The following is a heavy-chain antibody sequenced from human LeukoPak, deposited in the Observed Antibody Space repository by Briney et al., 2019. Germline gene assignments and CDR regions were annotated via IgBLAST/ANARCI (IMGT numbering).Heavy chain of an antibody. CDR3: ATEHDGAPYSNL. Sequence: PSETLSLTCTVSGCSISGSYWNWIRQPTGKGLEWIGFIHDSGTTNYNPSLKRGGTISLHTSKTQFSLRLTYVTAAATVVYYCATEHDGAPYSNLWGEGTPVAVSS. CDR1: GCSISGSY. V-gene: IGHV4-59*01. CDR2: IHDSGTT. D-gene: IGHD5-18*01. J-gene: IGHJ5*02.